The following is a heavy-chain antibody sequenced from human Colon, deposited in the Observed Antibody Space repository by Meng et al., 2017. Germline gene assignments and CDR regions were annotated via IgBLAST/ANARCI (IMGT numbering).Heavy chain of an antibody. CDR3: AREGSDSWIDY. D-gene: IGHD6-13*01. V-gene: IGHV7-4-1*02. J-gene: IGHJ4*02. CDR1: GYLFSYYA. CDR2: SNTKTGNP. Sequence: QVQLVQSGSELKKPGASVKVTSKTSGYLFSYYAMNWVRQAPGRGLEWMGWSNTKTGNPTYAQAFTGRFVFSLDTSVSTAYLQINDLKADDTAVYYCAREGSDSWIDYWGQGTLVTVSS.